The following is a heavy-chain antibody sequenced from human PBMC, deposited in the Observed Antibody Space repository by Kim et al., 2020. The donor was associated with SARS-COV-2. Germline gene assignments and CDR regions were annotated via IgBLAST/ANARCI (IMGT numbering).Heavy chain of an antibody. J-gene: IGHJ1*01. CDR2: ITGSGGKT. CDR1: GFTFSSYG. Sequence: GGSLRLSCAASGFTFSSYGMSWVRQAPGKGLEWVSHITGSGGKTYYADSVKGRFTISRDNSKNTLYLQMNSLRAEDTAIYYCVKDRQITIDPPGNHWGQGTLVTVSS. CDR3: VKDRQITIDPPGNH. D-gene: IGHD3-9*01. V-gene: IGHV3-23*01.